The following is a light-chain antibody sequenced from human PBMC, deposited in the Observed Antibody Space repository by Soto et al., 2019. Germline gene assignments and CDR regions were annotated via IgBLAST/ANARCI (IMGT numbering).Light chain of an antibody. Sequence: DIPMTQSPSTLSASVGDRVTITCRASQSISSWLAWYQQKPGKAPKLLIYKASSLESGVPSRFSGSGSGTEFTLTISSLQPDDFETYYCQQYNSYSRTFGQGTKVEIK. V-gene: IGKV1-5*03. CDR3: QQYNSYSRT. CDR2: KAS. CDR1: QSISSW. J-gene: IGKJ1*01.